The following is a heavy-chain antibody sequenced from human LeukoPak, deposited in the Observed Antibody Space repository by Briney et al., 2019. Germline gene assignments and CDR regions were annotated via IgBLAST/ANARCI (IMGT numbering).Heavy chain of an antibody. D-gene: IGHD3-10*01. Sequence: GGSLRLSCAASGFTVSSNYMSWVRQAPGKGLEWVSVIYSGGSTYYADSVKGRFTISRDNSKNTLYLQMNSLRAEDTAVYYCARDKRKDYYGSGYYYYGMDVWGQGTTVTVSS. CDR1: GFTVSSNY. V-gene: IGHV3-66*01. CDR2: IYSGGST. CDR3: ARDKRKDYYGSGYYYYGMDV. J-gene: IGHJ6*02.